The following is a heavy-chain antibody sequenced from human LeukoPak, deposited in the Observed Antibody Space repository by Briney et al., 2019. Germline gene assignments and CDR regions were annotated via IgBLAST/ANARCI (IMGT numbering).Heavy chain of an antibody. CDR1: GYTFTGYY. D-gene: IGHD2-21*02. Sequence: ASVKVSCKASGYTFTGYYMHWVRQAPGQGLEWMGWINPNSGGTNYAQKFQGWVTMTRDTSISAAYMELSRPRSDDTAVYYCARGAAYCGGDCLENWGQGTLVTVSS. J-gene: IGHJ4*02. V-gene: IGHV1-2*04. CDR2: INPNSGGT. CDR3: ARGAAYCGGDCLEN.